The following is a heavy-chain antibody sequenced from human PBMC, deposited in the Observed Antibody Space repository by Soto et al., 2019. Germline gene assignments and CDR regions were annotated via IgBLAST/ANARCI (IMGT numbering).Heavy chain of an antibody. D-gene: IGHD4-17*01. CDR2: IIPILGIA. V-gene: IGHV1-69*02. J-gene: IGHJ6*02. Sequence: SVKVSCKASGGTFSSYTISWVRQAPGQGLEWMGRIIPILGIANYAQKFQGRVTITADKSTSTAYMELSSLRSEDTAVYYCARVFKKGLTTTVTTYGMDVWGQGTTVTVSS. CDR1: GGTFSSYT. CDR3: ARVFKKGLTTTVTTYGMDV.